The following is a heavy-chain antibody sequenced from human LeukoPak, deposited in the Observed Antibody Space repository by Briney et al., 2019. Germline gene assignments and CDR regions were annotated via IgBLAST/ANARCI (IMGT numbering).Heavy chain of an antibody. V-gene: IGHV4-61*02. D-gene: IGHD2-2*01. CDR2: IYTSGST. CDR1: GNSISSGDNY. Sequence: SETLSLTCTVSGNSISSGDNYWSWIRQPAGKGLEWIGRIYTSGSTNYNPSLKSRVTMSVDTSKNQFSLKLSSVTAADTAVYYCARDFRGYCSSTSCYPVPLPNWYFDLWGRGTLVTVSS. CDR3: ARDFRGYCSSTSCYPVPLPNWYFDL. J-gene: IGHJ2*01.